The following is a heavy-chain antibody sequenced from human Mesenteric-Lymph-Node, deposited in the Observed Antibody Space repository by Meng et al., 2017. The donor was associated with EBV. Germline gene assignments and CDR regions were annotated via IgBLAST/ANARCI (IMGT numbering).Heavy chain of an antibody. V-gene: IGHV4-30-4*01. CDR1: GGSISGSPYY. Sequence: QVQLQESGPALVKPSQTLSLTCAVSGGSISGSPYYWSWIRQSPGKGLEWIGYSSGNTYYNPSLKSRVSISLDTSKNQFFLKLTSVTAADTAVYYCARGNYNFGQNFDYWGQGTLVTVSS. J-gene: IGHJ4*02. CDR2: YSSGNT. D-gene: IGHD1-1*01. CDR3: ARGNYNFGQNFDY.